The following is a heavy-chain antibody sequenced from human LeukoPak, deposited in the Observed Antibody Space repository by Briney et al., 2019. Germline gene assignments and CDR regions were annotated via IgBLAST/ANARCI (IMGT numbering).Heavy chain of an antibody. CDR2: IGRNNGNT. CDR1: GYTFTNYG. CDR3: AREYCSTTRCYMADY. D-gene: IGHD2-2*01. J-gene: IGHJ4*02. V-gene: IGHV1-18*01. Sequence: GASVKVSCKASGYTFTNYGITWVRQAPGQGLEWMGWIGRNNGNTKFAQKLQGRVTMTTDTSTTTAYMELRSLRSDDTAVYFCAREYCSTTRCYMADYWGQGTLVTVSS.